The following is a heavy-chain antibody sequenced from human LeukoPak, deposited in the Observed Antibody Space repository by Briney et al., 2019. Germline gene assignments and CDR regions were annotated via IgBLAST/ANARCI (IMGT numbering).Heavy chain of an antibody. CDR3: ARVLGGSSSYYYYGMDV. CDR2: IYHSGSN. D-gene: IGHD6-6*01. Sequence: SETLSLTCAVSGGSISSSNWWSWVRQPPGKGLEWIGEIYHSGSNNYNPSLKSRVTISVDKSKNQFSLQLSSVTAADTAVYYCARVLGGSSSYYYYGMDVWGQGTTVTVSS. CDR1: GGSISSSNW. J-gene: IGHJ6*02. V-gene: IGHV4-4*02.